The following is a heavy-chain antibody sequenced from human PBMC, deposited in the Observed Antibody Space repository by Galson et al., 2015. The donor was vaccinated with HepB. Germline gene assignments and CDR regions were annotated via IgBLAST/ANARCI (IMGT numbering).Heavy chain of an antibody. Sequence: CAISGDSVSSHSAAWNWIRQSPSRGLEWLGRTYYRSKWYNDYAVSVKSRITINPDTSKNQFSLQLNSVTPEDTAVYYCARDLVDYYDSSGYWPWGQGTLVTVSS. CDR2: TYYRSKWYN. D-gene: IGHD3-22*01. V-gene: IGHV6-1*01. CDR3: ARDLVDYYDSSGYWP. CDR1: GDSVSSHSAA. J-gene: IGHJ5*02.